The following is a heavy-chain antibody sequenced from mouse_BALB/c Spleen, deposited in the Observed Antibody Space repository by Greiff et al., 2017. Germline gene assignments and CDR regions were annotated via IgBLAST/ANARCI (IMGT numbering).Heavy chain of an antibody. CDR3: ARGGGLRRYAMDY. J-gene: IGHJ4*01. CDR2: IWGDGST. Sequence: VQGVESGPGLVAPSQSLSITCTVSGFSLTGYGVNWVRQPPGKGLEWLGMIWGDGSTDYNSALKSRLSISKDNSKSQVFLKMNSLQTDDTARYYCARGGGLRRYAMDYWGQGTSVTVSS. V-gene: IGHV2-6-7*01. CDR1: GFSLTGYG. D-gene: IGHD2-4*01.